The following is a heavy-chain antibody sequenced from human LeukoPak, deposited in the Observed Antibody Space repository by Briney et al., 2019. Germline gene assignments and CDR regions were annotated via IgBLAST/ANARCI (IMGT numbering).Heavy chain of an antibody. CDR3: ARAGYYYDSSGYYGYRYFDY. CDR1: GYTFTGYY. D-gene: IGHD3-22*01. CDR2: INPNSGGT. J-gene: IGHJ4*02. Sequence: ASVKVSCKASGYTFTGYYMHWVRQAPGQGLEWMGWINPNSGGTNYAQKFQGRVTMTRDTSISTAYMELSRLRSDDTAVYYCARAGYYYDSSGYYGYRYFDYWGQGTLVTVSS. V-gene: IGHV1-2*02.